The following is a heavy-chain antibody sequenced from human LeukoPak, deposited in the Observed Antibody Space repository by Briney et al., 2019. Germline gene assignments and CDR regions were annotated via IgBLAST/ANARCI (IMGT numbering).Heavy chain of an antibody. V-gene: IGHV1-46*01. Sequence: GASVKVSCKASGYTFTSYYMHWVRQAPGQGLEWMGIINPSGGSTSYAQKFQGRVTMTRDMSTSTVYMELSSLRSEDTAVYYCAILGEAGTTDYWGQGTLVTVSS. CDR2: INPSGGST. CDR1: GYTFTSYY. D-gene: IGHD3-10*01. J-gene: IGHJ4*02. CDR3: AILGEAGTTDY.